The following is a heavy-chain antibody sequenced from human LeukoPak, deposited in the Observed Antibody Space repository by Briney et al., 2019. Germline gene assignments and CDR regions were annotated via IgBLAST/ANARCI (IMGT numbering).Heavy chain of an antibody. J-gene: IGHJ1*01. D-gene: IGHD6-6*01. CDR3: ARGGAARLHFQN. Sequence: PSETLSLTCTVSGGSISTYYWNWIRQPPGKGLEWIGYIYHSGSTNYNPSLQSRVTISVDTSKNQFSLNLNSVTAADTAVYYCARGGAARLHFQNWGQGALVTVSS. CDR1: GGSISTYY. V-gene: IGHV4-59*01. CDR2: IYHSGST.